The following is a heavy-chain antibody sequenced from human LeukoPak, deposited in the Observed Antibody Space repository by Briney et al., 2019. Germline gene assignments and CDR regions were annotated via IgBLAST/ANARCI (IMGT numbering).Heavy chain of an antibody. V-gene: IGHV3-21*01. D-gene: IGHD3-16*02. J-gene: IGHJ4*02. CDR3: ASQLWGSYRYTQEDY. CDR2: ISSSSSYI. Sequence: DPGGSLRLSCAASGFTLSSYSMNWVRQAPGKGLEWVSSISSSSSYIYYADSVKGRFTISRDNAKNSLYLQMNSLRAEDTAVYYCASQLWGSYRYTQEDYWGQGTLVTVSS. CDR1: GFTLSSYS.